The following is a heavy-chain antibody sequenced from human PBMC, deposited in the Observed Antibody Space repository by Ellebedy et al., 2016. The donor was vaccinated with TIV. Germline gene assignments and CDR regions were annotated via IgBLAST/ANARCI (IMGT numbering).Heavy chain of an antibody. V-gene: IGHV3-11*04. CDR2: ISSSGSTI. CDR1: GFTFSDYY. D-gene: IGHD5-24*01. CDR3: ARVIGGYGNNLGGPDY. J-gene: IGHJ4*02. Sequence: GESLKISCAASGFTFSDYYMSWIRQAPGTGLEWVSYISSSGSTIYYADSVKGRLTISRDNAKNSLYLQMNSLRAEDTAVYYCARVIGGYGNNLGGPDYWGQGTLVTVSS.